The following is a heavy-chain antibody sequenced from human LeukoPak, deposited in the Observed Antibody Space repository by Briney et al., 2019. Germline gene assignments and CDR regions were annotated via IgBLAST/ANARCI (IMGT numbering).Heavy chain of an antibody. CDR1: GYTFTSYD. CDR3: ARDSSYYFDY. Sequence: GASVKVSCKASGYTFTSYDINWVRQATGQGLEWMGWMNPNSGNTGYAQKFQGRVTMTRDTSISTAYMELSRLVSDDTAVYYCARDSSYYFDYWGQGTLVTVSS. V-gene: IGHV1-8*01. J-gene: IGHJ4*02. D-gene: IGHD3-10*01. CDR2: MNPNSGNT.